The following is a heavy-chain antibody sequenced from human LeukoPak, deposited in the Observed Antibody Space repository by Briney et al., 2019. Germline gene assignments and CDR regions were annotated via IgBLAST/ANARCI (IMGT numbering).Heavy chain of an antibody. V-gene: IGHV3-23*01. CDR2: ISPAGDST. D-gene: IGHD2-2*01. CDR1: GFTFSDYS. J-gene: IGHJ4*02. Sequence: GGSLRLSCTASGFTFSDYSMSWVRQAPGAGLEWVSAISPAGDSTTDADSVKGRFTISRDNSKSTLYLQMNGLTAEDTALYYCARRLVTAGITDFFDSWGQGTLVSVSS. CDR3: ARRLVTAGITDFFDS.